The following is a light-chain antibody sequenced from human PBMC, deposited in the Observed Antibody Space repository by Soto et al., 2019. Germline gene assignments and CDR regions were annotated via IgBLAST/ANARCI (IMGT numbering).Light chain of an antibody. CDR2: DAS. CDR1: QDISNY. J-gene: IGKJ4*01. Sequence: DIQMTQSPSSLSASVGDRVTITCQASQDISNYLNWYQQKLGKAPKLLIYDASNLETGVPSRFSGSGSGTDFTFTISSLQPEDIATYHCQQYDNLPFTFGGGTKVDIK. V-gene: IGKV1-33*01. CDR3: QQYDNLPFT.